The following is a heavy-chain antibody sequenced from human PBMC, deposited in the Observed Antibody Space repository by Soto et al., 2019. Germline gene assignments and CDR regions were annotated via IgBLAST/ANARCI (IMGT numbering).Heavy chain of an antibody. Sequence: PSETLSLTCTVSGGSISSYYWSWIRQPPGKGLEWIGYIYYSGSTNYNPSLKSRVTISVDTSKNQFSLKLSSVTAADTAVYYCAREEVGGYDPTQSSYFDYWGQGTLVTVSS. V-gene: IGHV4-59*01. CDR3: AREEVGGYDPTQSSYFDY. CDR1: GGSISSYY. J-gene: IGHJ4*02. CDR2: IYYSGST. D-gene: IGHD3-22*01.